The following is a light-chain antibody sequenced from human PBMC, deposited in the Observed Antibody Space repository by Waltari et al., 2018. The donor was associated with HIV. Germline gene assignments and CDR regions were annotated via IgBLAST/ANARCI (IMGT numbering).Light chain of an antibody. J-gene: IGLJ1*01. CDR3: CSYAGSYSYV. CDR2: DVS. CDR1: SSAVGGYKY. V-gene: IGLV2-11*01. Sequence: QSALTQPPSVSGSPGPPVTISCTGSSSAVGGYKYVSWYEQHPGKAPKLMIYDVSKRPSGVPDRFSGSKSGNTASLTISGLQAEDEADYYCCSYAGSYSYVFGTGTKVTVL.